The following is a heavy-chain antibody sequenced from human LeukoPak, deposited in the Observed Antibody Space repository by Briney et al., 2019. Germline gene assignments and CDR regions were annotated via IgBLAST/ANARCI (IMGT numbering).Heavy chain of an antibody. CDR3: ARGRGTIPY. J-gene: IGHJ4*02. D-gene: IGHD3-3*01. V-gene: IGHV4-34*01. Sequence: PSETLSLTCAVYGGSFSGYYWSWIRQPPGKGLEWIGEINHSGSTNYNPSLKSRVTISVDTSKNQFSLELSSVTAADTAVYYCARGRGTIPYWGQGTLVTVSS. CDR2: INHSGST. CDR1: GGSFSGYY.